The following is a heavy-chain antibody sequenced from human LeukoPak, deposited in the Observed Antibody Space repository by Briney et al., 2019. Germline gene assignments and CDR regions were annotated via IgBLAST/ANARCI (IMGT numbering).Heavy chain of an antibody. CDR3: ARKDYDSSGYYYNY. CDR2: IYYSGTT. Sequence: SQTLSLTCTVSGGSISSGGYYWSWIRQHPGKGLEWIGYIYYSGTTSYNPSLKRRVTISVDTSKNQFSLKLSCVTAADTAVYYCARKDYDSSGYYYNYWGQGTLVTVSS. D-gene: IGHD3-22*01. V-gene: IGHV4-31*03. CDR1: GGSISSGGYY. J-gene: IGHJ4*02.